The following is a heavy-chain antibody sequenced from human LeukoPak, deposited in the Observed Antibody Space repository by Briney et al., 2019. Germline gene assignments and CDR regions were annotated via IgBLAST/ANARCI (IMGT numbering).Heavy chain of an antibody. CDR1: GGTFSSYA. CDR3: ARERDYGDPRD. D-gene: IGHD4-17*01. J-gene: IGHJ4*02. CDR2: IIPIFGTA. V-gene: IGHV1-69*05. Sequence: SVEVSCKASGGTFSSYAISWVRQAPGQGLEWMGGIIPIFGTANYAEKFQGRVTITTDESTSTAYMELSSLRSEDTAVYYCARERDYGDPRDWGQGTLVTVSS.